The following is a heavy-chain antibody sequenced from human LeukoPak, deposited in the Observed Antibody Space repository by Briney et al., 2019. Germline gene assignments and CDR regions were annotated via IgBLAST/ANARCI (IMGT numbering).Heavy chain of an antibody. J-gene: IGHJ4*02. V-gene: IGHV3-48*03. CDR2: ISSSGSTI. CDR3: AKGTSGSYHEFDY. CDR1: GFTFSSYE. D-gene: IGHD1-26*01. Sequence: QAGGSLRLSCAASGFTFSSYEMNWVRQAPGKGLEWVSYISSSGSTIYYADSVKGRFTISRDNAKNSLYLQMNSLRAEDMALYYCAKGTSGSYHEFDYWGQGTLVTVSS.